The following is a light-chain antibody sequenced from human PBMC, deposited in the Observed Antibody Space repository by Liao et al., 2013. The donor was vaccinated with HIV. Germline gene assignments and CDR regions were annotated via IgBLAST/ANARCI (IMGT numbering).Light chain of an antibody. CDR2: YDS. Sequence: SYELTQPPSVSVSPGKTASITCGGNNIGSKSVHWYQQKPGQAPVLVIYYDSDRPSGIPERFSGSNSGNTATLTISRVEAGDEADYYCQVWDSSSDHPGWVFGGGTKLTVL. CDR3: QVWDSSSDHPGWV. J-gene: IGLJ3*02. V-gene: IGLV3-21*01. CDR1: NIGSKS.